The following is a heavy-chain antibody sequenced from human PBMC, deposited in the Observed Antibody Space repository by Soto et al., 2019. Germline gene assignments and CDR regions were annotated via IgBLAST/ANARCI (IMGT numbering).Heavy chain of an antibody. Sequence: PEALCLTWAGSGGSISSSYWWGWGRLPPGKGLEWIGEIYHSGSTNYNPSLKSRVTISVDKSKNQFSLKLSSVTAADTAVYYCANRIRVLEWLAHYYGMAVRGPGTTV. V-gene: IGHV4-4*03. CDR3: ANRIRVLEWLAHYYGMAV. D-gene: IGHD3-3*01. CDR1: GGSISSSYW. CDR2: IYHSGST. J-gene: IGHJ6*02.